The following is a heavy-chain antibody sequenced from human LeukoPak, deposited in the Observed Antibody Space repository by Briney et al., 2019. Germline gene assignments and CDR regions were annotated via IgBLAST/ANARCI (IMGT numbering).Heavy chain of an antibody. Sequence: GASVKVSCKASGYTFTNYGINWVRQAPGQGLEWMAWISAYNGHTNYAQKLQDRVTLTTDASTSTAYMELRSLRSDDTAVYYCARGAYDLLTAAGASSFDIWGQGTMVTVSS. CDR1: GYTFTNYG. J-gene: IGHJ3*02. CDR2: ISAYNGHT. D-gene: IGHD3-9*01. CDR3: ARGAYDLLTAAGASSFDI. V-gene: IGHV1-18*01.